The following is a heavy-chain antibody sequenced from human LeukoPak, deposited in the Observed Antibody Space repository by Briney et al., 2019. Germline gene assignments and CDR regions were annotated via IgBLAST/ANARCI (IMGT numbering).Heavy chain of an antibody. D-gene: IGHD6-19*01. CDR2: LNGYGDYT. Sequence: PGGSLRLSCEVSGFTFSRYYMYWVRQVPGKGLVWVSRLNGYGDYTDYEDSVKGRFTISRDNAKNTLFLQMNSLRAEDTAVYYCARGSNDWSGMDVWGQGTTVTVSS. V-gene: IGHV3-74*01. J-gene: IGHJ6*02. CDR1: GFTFSRYY. CDR3: ARGSNDWSGMDV.